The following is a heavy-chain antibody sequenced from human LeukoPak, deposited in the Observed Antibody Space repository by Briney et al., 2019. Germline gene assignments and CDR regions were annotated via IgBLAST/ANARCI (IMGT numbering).Heavy chain of an antibody. J-gene: IGHJ4*02. Sequence: PGESLKISCKGSGYSFTSYWISWVRQMPGKGLEWMGIIYSGDSDTRYSPSFQGQVTISADKSISTAYLQWSSLKALDTAMYYCARRQRGIATAQGFDYWGQGTLVTVSS. V-gene: IGHV5-51*01. CDR1: GYSFTSYW. CDR2: IYSGDSDT. CDR3: ARRQRGIATAQGFDY. D-gene: IGHD6-13*01.